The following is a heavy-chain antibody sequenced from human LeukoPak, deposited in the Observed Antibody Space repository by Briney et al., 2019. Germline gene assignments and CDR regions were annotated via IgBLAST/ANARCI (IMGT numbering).Heavy chain of an antibody. J-gene: IGHJ4*02. CDR1: GFTFSDYY. CDR2: ISSSGSTI. V-gene: IGHV3-11*01. Sequence: GRSLRLSCAASGFTFSDYYMSWIRQAPGKGLEWVSYISSSGSTIYYADSVKGRFTISRDNAKNSLYLQMNSLRAEDTAVYYCARKAREGPIDYWGQGTLVTVSS. CDR3: ARKAREGPIDY.